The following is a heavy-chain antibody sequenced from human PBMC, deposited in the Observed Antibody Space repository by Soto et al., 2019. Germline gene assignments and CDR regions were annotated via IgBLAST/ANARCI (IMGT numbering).Heavy chain of an antibody. CDR1: GFTFSSYG. D-gene: IGHD2-2*01. CDR2: IWYDGSNK. CDR3: ARDEGIVVVPAAPAGMDV. Sequence: GGSLRLSCAASGFTFSSYGMHWVRQAPGKGLEWVAVIWYDGSNKYYADSVKGRFTISRDNSKNTLYLQMNSLRAEDTAVYYCARDEGIVVVPAAPAGMDVWGQGTTVTVS. J-gene: IGHJ6*02. V-gene: IGHV3-33*01.